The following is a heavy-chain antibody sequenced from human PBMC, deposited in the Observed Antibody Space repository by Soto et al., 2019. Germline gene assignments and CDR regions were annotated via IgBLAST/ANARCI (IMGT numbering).Heavy chain of an antibody. J-gene: IGHJ4*02. D-gene: IGHD3-10*01. V-gene: IGHV3-30-3*01. CDR2: ISYDGSNK. CDR1: GFAFSSYA. Sequence: QVQLVESGGGVVQPGRSLRLSCAASGFAFSSYAMHWVRQAPGKGLEWVAVISYDGSNKYYADSVKGRFTISRDNSKNTLYLQMNGQRAEDTAVYYCARDVSGSGDWGQGTLVTVSS. CDR3: ARDVSGSGD.